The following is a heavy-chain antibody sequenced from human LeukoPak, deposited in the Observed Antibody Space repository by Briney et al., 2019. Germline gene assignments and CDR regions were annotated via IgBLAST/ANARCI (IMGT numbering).Heavy chain of an antibody. J-gene: IGHJ5*02. CDR3: ARGANPPRGNWFDP. CDR2: IYYGGST. Sequence: SETLSLTCTVSGGSISSYYWSWIRQTPGKGLDWIGHIYYGGSTSYNPCLKSRVTISADTSKNQFSLKLSSVTAADTAVYDCARGANPPRGNWFDPWGQGTLVTVSS. CDR1: GGSISSYY. V-gene: IGHV4-59*01.